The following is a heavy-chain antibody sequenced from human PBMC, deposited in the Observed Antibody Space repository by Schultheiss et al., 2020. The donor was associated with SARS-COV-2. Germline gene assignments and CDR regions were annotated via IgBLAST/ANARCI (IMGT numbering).Heavy chain of an antibody. Sequence: SETLSLTCTVSGGSISSGGYYWGWIRQPPGKGLEWIGYIYYSGSTNYNPSLKSRVTISVDTSKNQFSLKLSSVTAADTAVYYCARVATHYYYGMDVWGQGTTVTVSS. D-gene: IGHD5-24*01. V-gene: IGHV4-61*08. CDR2: IYYSGST. J-gene: IGHJ6*02. CDR3: ARVATHYYYGMDV. CDR1: GGSISSGGYY.